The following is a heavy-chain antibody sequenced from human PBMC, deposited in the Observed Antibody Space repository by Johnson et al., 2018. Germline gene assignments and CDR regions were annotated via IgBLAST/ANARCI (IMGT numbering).Heavy chain of an antibody. CDR3: AKMVAPALGDYGDEYGLYGMDV. J-gene: IGHJ6*02. Sequence: QVQLVESGGGLVQPGRSLRLSCTASGFTFSTYGMHWVRQAPGKGLEWVTLISYDGSKKYYADSVKGRFTISRDNSKSTLFLQMNSLRAADTAVYYCAKMVAPALGDYGDEYGLYGMDVWGQGTTVTVSS. CDR2: ISYDGSKK. V-gene: IGHV3-30*18. CDR1: GFTFSTYG. D-gene: IGHD4-17*01.